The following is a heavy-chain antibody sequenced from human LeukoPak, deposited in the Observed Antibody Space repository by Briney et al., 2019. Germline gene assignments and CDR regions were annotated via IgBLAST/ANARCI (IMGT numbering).Heavy chain of an antibody. CDR2: IYYSGST. CDR3: AMCSSSRDGVLDY. Sequence: SETLSLTCTVSGGSISISSYYWGWIRQPPGKGLEWIGSIYYSGSTYYNPSLKSPVTISVDTTKNQFSLKLSSVTAADTAVYYCAMCSSSRDGVLDYWGQGTLVTVSS. CDR1: GGSISISSYY. V-gene: IGHV4-39*07. D-gene: IGHD6-6*01. J-gene: IGHJ4*02.